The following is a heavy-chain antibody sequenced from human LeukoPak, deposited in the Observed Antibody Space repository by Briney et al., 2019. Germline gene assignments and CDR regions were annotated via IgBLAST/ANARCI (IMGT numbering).Heavy chain of an antibody. Sequence: PGGSLRLSCAAFGFTFSSYAMHWVRQAPGKGLEYVSAISSNGGSTYYANSVKGRFTISRDNSKNTLYLQMGSLRAEDMAVYYCARPKPWDWYFDLWGRGTLVTVSS. CDR2: ISSNGGST. V-gene: IGHV3-64*01. CDR1: GFTFSSYA. J-gene: IGHJ2*01. CDR3: ARPKPWDWYFDL. D-gene: IGHD7-27*01.